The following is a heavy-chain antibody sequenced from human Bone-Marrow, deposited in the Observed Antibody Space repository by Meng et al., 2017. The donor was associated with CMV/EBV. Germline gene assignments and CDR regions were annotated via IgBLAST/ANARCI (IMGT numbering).Heavy chain of an antibody. CDR1: GFTFSSYD. CDR2: IRYDGSNK. V-gene: IGHV3-30*02. Sequence: GGSLRLSCAASGFTFSSYDMHWVRQATGKGLEWVAFIRYDGSNKYYADSVNGRFTISRDNSKNTLYLQMNSLSAEDTAVYYCANRNMFRGYPYFDYWGQGTLVTVSS. D-gene: IGHD3-10*01. J-gene: IGHJ4*02. CDR3: ANRNMFRGYPYFDY.